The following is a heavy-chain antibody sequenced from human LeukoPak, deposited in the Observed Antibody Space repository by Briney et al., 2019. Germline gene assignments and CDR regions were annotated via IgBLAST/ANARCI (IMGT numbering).Heavy chain of an antibody. J-gene: IGHJ4*02. CDR3: AADPYVDY. CDR1: GFTFSSYA. D-gene: IGHD2-21*01. V-gene: IGHV3-9*03. CDR2: ISWNSGSI. Sequence: PGGSLKLSCAASGFTFSSYAMSWVRQAPGKGLEWVSGISWNSGSIGYADSVKGRFTISRDNAKNSLYLQMNSLRAEDMALYYCAADPYVDYWGQGTLVTVSS.